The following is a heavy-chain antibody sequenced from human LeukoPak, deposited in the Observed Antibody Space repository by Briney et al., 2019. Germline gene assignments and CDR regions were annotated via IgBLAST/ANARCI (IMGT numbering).Heavy chain of an antibody. V-gene: IGHV4-30-4*01. CDR3: ARGERYFDWLPRTNSFDI. Sequence: PSQTLSLTYTVSGGSISSGDYYWSWIRQPPGKGLEWIGYIYYSGSTYYNPSLKSRVTISVDTSKNQFSLKLSSVTAADAAVYYCARGERYFDWLPRTNSFDIWGQGTMVTVSS. J-gene: IGHJ3*02. CDR1: GGSISSGDYY. D-gene: IGHD3-9*01. CDR2: IYYSGST.